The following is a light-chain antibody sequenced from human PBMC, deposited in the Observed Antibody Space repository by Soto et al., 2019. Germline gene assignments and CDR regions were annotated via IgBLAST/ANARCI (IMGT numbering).Light chain of an antibody. V-gene: IGKV3-15*01. Sequence: EIVWTQSPGTLYLSPGERATLSCRASERVSNNLAWYQQKAGQAPRVLIYGASTRATGIPARFSGSGSGTEFTLTISSMESEDFAVYYCQQYSIWRTFGQGTKVDIK. CDR3: QQYSIWRT. CDR2: GAS. J-gene: IGKJ1*01. CDR1: ERVSNN.